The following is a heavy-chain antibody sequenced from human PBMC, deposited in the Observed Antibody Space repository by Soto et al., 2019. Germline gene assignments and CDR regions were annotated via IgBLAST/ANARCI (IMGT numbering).Heavy chain of an antibody. CDR1: GGSFNGYK. D-gene: IGHD6-13*01. Sequence: PSETLSLTCAVSGGSFNGYKWSWIRQPPGKGLEWIGDIDHTGSTNYNPTLNSRVTMSIGASKNQFSLWLGSVTAADTAIYYCARGGSTWYVDYWGQGTLVTVPS. V-gene: IGHV4-34*01. CDR3: ARGGSTWYVDY. J-gene: IGHJ4*02. CDR2: IDHTGST.